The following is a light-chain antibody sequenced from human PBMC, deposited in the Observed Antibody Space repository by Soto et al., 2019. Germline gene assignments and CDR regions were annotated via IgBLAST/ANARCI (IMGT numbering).Light chain of an antibody. CDR1: SSDVGGYNY. CDR2: EVS. CDR3: CSYTGASTLV. V-gene: IGLV2-14*01. J-gene: IGLJ1*01. Sequence: QSVLTQPASASGSPGQSITISCTGTSSDVGGYNYVSWYQQYPGKAPKLMIFEVSNRPSGVSNRFSATKSGNTASLTISGLQTEDEADYYCCSYTGASTLVFGSGTRSPS.